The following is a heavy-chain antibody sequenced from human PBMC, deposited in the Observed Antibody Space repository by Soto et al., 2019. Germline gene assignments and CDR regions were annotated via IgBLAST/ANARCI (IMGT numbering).Heavy chain of an antibody. CDR2: IYSGGYT. D-gene: IGHD3-10*01. CDR1: GFTVSNNY. J-gene: IGHJ4*02. V-gene: IGHV3-53*01. CDR3: GTPPGGGGY. Sequence: EVQLVESGGGLIQPGGSLRLSCAVSGFTVSNNYMSWVRQAPGKGLEGVSVIYSGGYTAYGDSVKGRFTISRDNSKNTLYFQMNTLSGAARAVFFCGTPPGGGGYWGQGTLVTVSS.